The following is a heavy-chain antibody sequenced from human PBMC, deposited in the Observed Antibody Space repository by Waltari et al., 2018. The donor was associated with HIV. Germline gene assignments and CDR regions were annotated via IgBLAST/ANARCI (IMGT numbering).Heavy chain of an antibody. D-gene: IGHD6-13*01. CDR2: IYYRGST. V-gene: IGHV4-39*01. CDR3: ARAAPWNWFDP. CDR1: GGSISSSSYY. Sequence: QLQLQESGPGLVKPSETLSLTCTVSGGSISSSSYYWGWIRQPPGKGLEWIGSIYYRGSTYNHPSLKSRVTISVDTSKNQFSLKLGSVTAADTAVYYCARAAPWNWFDPWGQGTLVTVSS. J-gene: IGHJ5*02.